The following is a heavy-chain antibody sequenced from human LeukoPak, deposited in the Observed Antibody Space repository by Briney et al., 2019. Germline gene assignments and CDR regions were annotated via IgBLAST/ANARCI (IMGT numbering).Heavy chain of an antibody. V-gene: IGHV3-23*01. D-gene: IGHD4-17*01. CDR2: ISGGGDST. CDR1: GLTVSSNYA. J-gene: IGHJ4*02. Sequence: GGSLRLSCAASGLTVSSNYAMSWVRRAPGKGLECVSVISGGGDSTYYADSVKGRFTISRDNFKNTVFLQMNSLRGEDTAVYFCAKGHSDFGTGFDQWGQGTLVTVSS. CDR3: AKGHSDFGTGFDQ.